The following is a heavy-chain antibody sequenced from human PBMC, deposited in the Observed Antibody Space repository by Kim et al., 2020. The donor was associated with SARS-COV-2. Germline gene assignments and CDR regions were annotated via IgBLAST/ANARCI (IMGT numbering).Heavy chain of an antibody. CDR1: GFTFSSYA. CDR2: ISGSGGST. D-gene: IGHD3-10*01. J-gene: IGHJ3*02. V-gene: IGHV3-23*01. Sequence: GGSLRLSCAASGFTFSSYAMSWVRQAPGKGLEWVSAISGSGGSTYYADSVKGRFTISRDNSKNTLYLQMNSLRAEDTAVYYCAKVAPDRDYGSGTQGAFDIWGQGTMVTVSS. CDR3: AKVAPDRDYGSGTQGAFDI.